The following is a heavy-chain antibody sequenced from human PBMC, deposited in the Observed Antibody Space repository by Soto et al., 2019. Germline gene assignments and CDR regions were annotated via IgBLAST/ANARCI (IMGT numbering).Heavy chain of an antibody. V-gene: IGHV5-51*01. J-gene: IGHJ5*02. Sequence: GESLKISCKGSGYSFTSYWIGWVRQMPGKGLEWMGIIYPGDSDTRYSPSFQGQVTISADKSISTAYLQWSSLKASDTAMYYCARMCSSGWYDLRRFDPWGQGTLVTVSS. CDR1: GYSFTSYW. CDR3: ARMCSSGWYDLRRFDP. CDR2: IYPGDSDT. D-gene: IGHD6-19*01.